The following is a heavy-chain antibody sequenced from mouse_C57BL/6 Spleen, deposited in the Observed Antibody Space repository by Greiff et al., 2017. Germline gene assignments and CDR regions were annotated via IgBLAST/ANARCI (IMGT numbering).Heavy chain of an antibody. CDR2: IDPSDSYT. J-gene: IGHJ3*01. Sequence: VQLQQPGAELVMPGASVKLSCKASGYTFTSYWMHWVKQRPGQGLEWIGEIDPSDSYTNYNQKFKGKSTLTVDKSSSTAYMQLSSLTSEDSAVXYCASLGRAWFAYWGQGTLVTVSA. V-gene: IGHV1-69*01. CDR1: GYTFTSYW. CDR3: ASLGRAWFAY. D-gene: IGHD4-1*01.